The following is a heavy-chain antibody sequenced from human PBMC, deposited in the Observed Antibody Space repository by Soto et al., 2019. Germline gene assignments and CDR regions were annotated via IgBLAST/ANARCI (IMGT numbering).Heavy chain of an antibody. J-gene: IGHJ6*02. D-gene: IGHD2-2*01. CDR3: SRNGLGYCSSTSCSARFWSGYYNYYYGMDV. CDR2: IYYSGST. V-gene: IGHV4-59*01. Sequence: PSETLSLTCTVSGGSISSYYWSWIRQPPGKGLEWIGYIYYSGSTNYNPSLKSRVNISVDTSKNQFSLKLSSVTAADTAVYYCSRNGLGYCSSTSCSARFWSGYYNYYYGMDVWGQGTTVTVS. CDR1: GGSISSYY.